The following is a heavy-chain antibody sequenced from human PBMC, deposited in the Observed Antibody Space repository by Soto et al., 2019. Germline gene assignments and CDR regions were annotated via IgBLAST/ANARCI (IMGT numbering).Heavy chain of an antibody. J-gene: IGHJ4*02. Sequence: ASVKVSCKASGGTFSSYAISWVRQAPGQGLEWMGGIIPIFGTANYAQKFQGRVTITADESTSTAYMELSSLRSEDTAVYFCASHPGDYAAAVGYYFDYWGQGTLVTVSS. CDR2: IIPIFGTA. CDR3: ASHPGDYAAAVGYYFDY. CDR1: GGTFSSYA. V-gene: IGHV1-69*13. D-gene: IGHD4-17*01.